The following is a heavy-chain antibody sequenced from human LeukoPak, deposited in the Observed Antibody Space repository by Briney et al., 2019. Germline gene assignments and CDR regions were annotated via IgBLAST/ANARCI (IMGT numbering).Heavy chain of an antibody. V-gene: IGHV4-34*01. CDR3: ARHSRSAFDI. CDR1: GGSFSGYY. Sequence: SETLSLTCAVYGGSFSGYYWSWIRQPPGKGLEWIGEINHSGSTNYNPSLKSRVTISVDTSKNQFSLKLSSVTAADTAVYYCARHSRSAFDIWGQGTMVTVSS. J-gene: IGHJ3*02. CDR2: INHSGST.